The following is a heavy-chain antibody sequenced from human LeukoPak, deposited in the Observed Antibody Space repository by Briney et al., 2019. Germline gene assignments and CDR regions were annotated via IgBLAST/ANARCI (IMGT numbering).Heavy chain of an antibody. CDR2: IYYSGNT. V-gene: IGHV4-59*01. CDR3: ARVGAPGSFDY. Sequence: SETLSLTCTVSGGSISSYYWSWIRQPPGKGLEWIGYIYYSGNTNNNPSLRSRVTISLDTSKNHFSLRLSSVTAADTAVYYCARVGAPGSFDYWGQGTLVTVSS. CDR1: GGSISSYY. D-gene: IGHD1-26*01. J-gene: IGHJ4*02.